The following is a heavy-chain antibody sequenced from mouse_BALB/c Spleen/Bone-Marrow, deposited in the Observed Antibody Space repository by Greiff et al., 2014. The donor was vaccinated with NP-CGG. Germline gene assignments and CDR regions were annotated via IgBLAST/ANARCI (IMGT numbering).Heavy chain of an antibody. CDR3: ARALYYYGSSYYTMDY. J-gene: IGHJ4*01. V-gene: IGHV2-9*02. CDR2: IWAGGST. D-gene: IGHD1-1*01. CDR1: GFSLTSYG. Sequence: VMLVESGPGLVAPSQSLSIACTVSGFSLTSYGVHWVCQPPGKGLEWLGAIWAGGSTDYNSALMSRLSISKDNSKSQVFLKMNSLQTDDTAMYYCARALYYYGSSYYTMDYWGQGTSVIVSS.